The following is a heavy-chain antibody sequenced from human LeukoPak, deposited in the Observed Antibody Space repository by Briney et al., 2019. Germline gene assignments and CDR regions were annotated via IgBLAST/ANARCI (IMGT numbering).Heavy chain of an antibody. CDR1: GGSINSNNHY. Sequence: PSETLSLTCNVSGGSINSNNHYWGWIRQPPGKGLEWLGSINYSGTIFYSSSINSLTTISVNTTSNQFSLKLTSATAADTAVYYCAIHPGYSSGWWYFDFWGQGTLVTVSS. V-gene: IGHV4-39*01. J-gene: IGHJ4*02. CDR2: INYSGTI. CDR3: AIHPGYSSGWWYFDF. D-gene: IGHD5-18*01.